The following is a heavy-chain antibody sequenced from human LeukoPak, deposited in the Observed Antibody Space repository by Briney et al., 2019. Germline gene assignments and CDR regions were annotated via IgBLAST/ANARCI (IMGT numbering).Heavy chain of an antibody. V-gene: IGHV3-48*02. CDR1: GFTFSSYT. CDR3: ARDDPLTTVVTPLDY. D-gene: IGHD4-23*01. Sequence: GESLKISCAASGFTFSSYTMNWVRQAPGKGLEWVSYISSSSSTIYYADSVKGRFTISRDNAKNSLYLQMNSLRDEDTAVYYCARDDPLTTVVTPLDYWGQGTLVTVSS. CDR2: ISSSSSTI. J-gene: IGHJ4*02.